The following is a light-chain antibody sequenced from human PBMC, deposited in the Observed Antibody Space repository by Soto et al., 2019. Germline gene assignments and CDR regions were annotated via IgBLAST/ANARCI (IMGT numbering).Light chain of an antibody. CDR3: QQYGTSPFT. CDR1: QSVTSSY. V-gene: IGKV3-20*01. J-gene: IGKJ3*01. CDR2: GAS. Sequence: EIVLTQSPGTLSLSPGERASLSCRASQSVTSSYLAWYQQKPGHAPRLLIYGASSRATGIPDRFTAIGSGTDFTLSISILETEDFAVYYFQQYGTSPFTFGPGTKVDIK.